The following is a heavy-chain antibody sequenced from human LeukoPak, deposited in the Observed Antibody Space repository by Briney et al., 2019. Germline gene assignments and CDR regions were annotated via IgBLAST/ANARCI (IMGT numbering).Heavy chain of an antibody. V-gene: IGHV4-34*01. D-gene: IGHD6-13*01. CDR2: INHSGST. J-gene: IGHJ4*02. CDR1: GGSLSDYY. CDR3: ARPRGYSSSWYAPLGY. Sequence: SETLSLTCAVYGGSLSDYYWSWIRQPPGKGLEWIGEINHSGSTNYNPSLKSRVTISVDTSKNQFSLKLSSVTAADTAVYYCARPRGYSSSWYAPLGYWGQGTLVTVSS.